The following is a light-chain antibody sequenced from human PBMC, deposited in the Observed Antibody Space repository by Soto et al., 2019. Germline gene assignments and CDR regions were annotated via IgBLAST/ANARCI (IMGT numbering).Light chain of an antibody. J-gene: IGLJ2*01. Sequence: QSALTQPASVSGSPGQSITLSCTGSRSDVGSYNLVSWYQHHPGKAPKLMIYDVNKRPSGVSNRFSGSKSGNTASLTISGLQPEDEADYYCCSYAGSSTVIFVGGTKLTVL. CDR3: CSYAGSSTVI. V-gene: IGLV2-23*02. CDR1: RSDVGSYNL. CDR2: DVN.